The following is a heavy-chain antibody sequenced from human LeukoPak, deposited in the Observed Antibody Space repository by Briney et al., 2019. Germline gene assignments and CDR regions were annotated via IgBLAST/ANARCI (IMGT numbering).Heavy chain of an antibody. Sequence: SETLSLTCTVSGGSVSNYYWTWIRQPPGKGLEWIGYIHYSGSTNYNPSLKSRVTISLDTSKNQFSLKLSSVTAADTAVYYCARHSLATYDILTGYPGGWGQGTLVTVSS. CDR2: IHYSGST. D-gene: IGHD3-9*01. J-gene: IGHJ4*02. CDR3: ARHSLATYDILTGYPGG. CDR1: GGSVSNYY. V-gene: IGHV4-59*08.